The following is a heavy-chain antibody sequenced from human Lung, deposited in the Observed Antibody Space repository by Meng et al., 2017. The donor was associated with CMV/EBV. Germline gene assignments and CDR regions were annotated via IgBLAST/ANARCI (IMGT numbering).Heavy chain of an antibody. CDR2: INPNNGGT. Sequence: SVKVSXKASGYTFTGYYLYWVRQAPGQGLEWMGWINPNNGGTNYAQRFQGRVTMTRDTSITTVYMELGRLTSDDTAVYYCARKTDTGGWNFHHWGQGTLVTVSS. J-gene: IGHJ1*01. CDR1: GYTFTGYY. V-gene: IGHV1-2*02. D-gene: IGHD3-16*01. CDR3: ARKTDTGGWNFHH.